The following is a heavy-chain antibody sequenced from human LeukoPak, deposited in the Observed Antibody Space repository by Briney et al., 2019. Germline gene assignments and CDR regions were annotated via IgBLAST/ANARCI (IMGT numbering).Heavy chain of an antibody. CDR1: GFTVSSNY. D-gene: IGHD2/OR15-2a*01. CDR3: ARDNRITSDAFDV. CDR2: IYSGGST. J-gene: IGHJ3*01. Sequence: GGSLRLSCAASGFTVSSNYMSWVRQAPGKGLEWVSVIYSGGSTYYADSVKGRFTISRDNSKNTLYLQMNSLRAEDTAVYYCARDNRITSDAFDVWGQGTMVTVSS. V-gene: IGHV3-53*01.